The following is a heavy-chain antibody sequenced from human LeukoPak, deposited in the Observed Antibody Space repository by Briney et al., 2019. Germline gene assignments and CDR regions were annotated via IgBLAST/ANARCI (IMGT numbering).Heavy chain of an antibody. Sequence: GGSLRLPCAASGFTFSSYSMNWVRQAPGKGLEWVSSISSSSSYIYYAESVKGQFTSSRDNAKNSLYLQMNSLRAEDTAVYYCARDEEMATIGAFDYWGQGTLVTVSS. D-gene: IGHD5-24*01. CDR2: ISSSSSYI. V-gene: IGHV3-21*01. J-gene: IGHJ4*02. CDR3: ARDEEMATIGAFDY. CDR1: GFTFSSYS.